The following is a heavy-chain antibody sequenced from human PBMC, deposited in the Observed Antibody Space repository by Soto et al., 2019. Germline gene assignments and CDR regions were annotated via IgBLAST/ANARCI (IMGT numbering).Heavy chain of an antibody. CDR3: AKDTGTYNYYYYGMDV. CDR1: GFTFSSYG. J-gene: IGHJ6*02. V-gene: IGHV3-30*18. CDR2: ISYDGSNK. Sequence: PGWSLRLSCASSGFTFSSYGMHWVRQAPGKGLEWVAVISYDGSNKYYADSVKGRFTIPRDNSKNTLYLQMNSLRAEDTAVYYCAKDTGTYNYYYYGMDVWGQGTTVTVSS. D-gene: IGHD1-1*01.